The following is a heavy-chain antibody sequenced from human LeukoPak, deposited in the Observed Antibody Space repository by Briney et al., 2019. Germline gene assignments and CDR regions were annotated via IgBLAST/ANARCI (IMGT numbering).Heavy chain of an antibody. CDR1: GFTFSSYF. V-gene: IGHV3-30-3*01. CDR2: IASDGSHT. Sequence: GGSLRLSCAASGFTFSSYFMHWVRQAPGKGLEWVADIASDGSHTFYVDSVKGRFTISRDNSKNKLYLQMNSLRAEDTAVYFCARERQDTILHSGAFDIWGQGTMVTVSS. J-gene: IGHJ3*02. CDR3: ARERQDTILHSGAFDI. D-gene: IGHD2-21*01.